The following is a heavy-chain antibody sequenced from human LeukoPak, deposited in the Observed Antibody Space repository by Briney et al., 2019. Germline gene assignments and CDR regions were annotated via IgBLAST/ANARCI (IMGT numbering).Heavy chain of an antibody. Sequence: SETLSLTCTVSGYSISSGYYWGWIRQPPGKGLEWIGSIYHSGSTYYNPSLKSRVTISVDTSKNQFSLKLSSVTAADPAVCYCASGPGLREWELLSWGQGTLVTVSS. CDR3: ASGPGLREWELLS. CDR2: IYHSGST. J-gene: IGHJ4*02. D-gene: IGHD1-26*01. CDR1: GYSISSGYY. V-gene: IGHV4-38-2*02.